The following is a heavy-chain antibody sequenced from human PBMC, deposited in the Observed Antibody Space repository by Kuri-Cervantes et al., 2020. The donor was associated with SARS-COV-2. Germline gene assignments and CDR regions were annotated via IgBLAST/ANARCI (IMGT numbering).Heavy chain of an antibody. Sequence: ASVKVSCKASGYTFTGYYMHWVRQAPGQGLEWMGWINPNSGGTNYAQKFQGRVTMTRDTSISTAYMELSRLRSDDTAVYYCAGGLDSGSYLSPWGADYWGQGTLVTVSS. J-gene: IGHJ4*02. CDR1: GYTFTGYY. V-gene: IGHV1-2*02. CDR3: AGGLDSGSYLSPWGADY. CDR2: INPNSGGT. D-gene: IGHD1-26*01.